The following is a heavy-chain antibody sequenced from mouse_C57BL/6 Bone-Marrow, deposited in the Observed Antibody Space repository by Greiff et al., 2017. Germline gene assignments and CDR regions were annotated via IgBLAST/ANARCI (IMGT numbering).Heavy chain of an antibody. J-gene: IGHJ3*01. CDR3: ARIYDGYYVWFAY. D-gene: IGHD2-3*01. CDR1: GFSLTSYG. CDR2: IWSGGST. V-gene: IGHV2-2*01. Sequence: VMLVESGPGLVQPSQSLSITCTVSGFSLTSYGVHWVRQSPGKGLEWLGVIWSGGSTDSNAAFISRLNISKDHSKSQVFFKMNSLQADDTAIYYCARIYDGYYVWFAYWGQGTLVTVSA.